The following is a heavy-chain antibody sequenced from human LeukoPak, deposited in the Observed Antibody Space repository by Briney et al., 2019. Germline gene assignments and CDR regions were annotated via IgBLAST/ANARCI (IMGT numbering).Heavy chain of an antibody. Sequence: TLSLTRTLSGGSISTGDYYWSWIRQPPGKGLEWIGYIYYSGSTYYNPSLKSRVTISVDTSKNQFSLKLSSVTAADTAVYYCARTQNYCGGDCYLFDYWGQGTLVTVSS. CDR3: ARTQNYCGGDCYLFDY. V-gene: IGHV4-30-4*08. J-gene: IGHJ4*02. D-gene: IGHD2-21*01. CDR2: IYYSGST. CDR1: GGSISTGDYY.